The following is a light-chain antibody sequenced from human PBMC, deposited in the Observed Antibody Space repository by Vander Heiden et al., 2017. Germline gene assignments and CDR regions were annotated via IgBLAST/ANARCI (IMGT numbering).Light chain of an antibody. CDR1: QGIRND. CDR3: RQDDNYPET. CDR2: GAS. Sequence: IQMTQSPSSLSASVGDRVTITCRASQGIRNDLGWYQQKPGKAPKLLIYGASSLHSGVPSRFSGSGSGTDFTLTISSLQPEDFATYYCRQDDNYPETFGQGTKVEIK. J-gene: IGKJ1*01. V-gene: IGKV1-6*01.